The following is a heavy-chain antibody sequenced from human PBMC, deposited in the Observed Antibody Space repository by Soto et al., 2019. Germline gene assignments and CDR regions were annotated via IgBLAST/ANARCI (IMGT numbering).Heavy chain of an antibody. J-gene: IGHJ4*02. CDR2: ISYSGST. Sequence: SETLSLTCTYSGGSISSSNFYWGWIRQPPGKGLEWIGSISYSGSTYYNPSLKSRVTISVDPSKNQSSLNLNSVTAADTAIFYCARQQLPAATIDYWGQGTLVTAPQ. D-gene: IGHD2-15*01. V-gene: IGHV4-39*01. CDR3: ARQQLPAATIDY. CDR1: GGSISSSNFY.